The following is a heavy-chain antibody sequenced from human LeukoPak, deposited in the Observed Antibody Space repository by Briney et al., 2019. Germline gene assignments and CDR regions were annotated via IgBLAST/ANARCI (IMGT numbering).Heavy chain of an antibody. Sequence: KPSQTLSLTCTVSGGSISSTSFYWGWIRQPPGKGLQWIGTIYDSGSTYYNPSLKSRVTISVDTSKNQFSLKLGSVTAADTAMYYCARVFGVRGVAKFDFWGQGTLVTVSS. CDR3: ARVFGVRGVAKFDF. CDR1: GGSISSTSFY. V-gene: IGHV4-39*07. CDR2: IYDSGST. J-gene: IGHJ4*02. D-gene: IGHD3-10*01.